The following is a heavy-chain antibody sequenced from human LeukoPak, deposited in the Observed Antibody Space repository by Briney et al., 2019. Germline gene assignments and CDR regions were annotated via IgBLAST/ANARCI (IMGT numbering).Heavy chain of an antibody. V-gene: IGHV3-7*04. Sequence: GGSLRLSCAASGFTFSSYWMSWVRQAPGKGLEWVANIKQDGSEKNYVDSVKGRFTISRDNAKNSLYLQMNSLRAEDTAVYYCARGAAAGSLGYWGQGTLVTVSS. CDR2: IKQDGSEK. J-gene: IGHJ4*02. D-gene: IGHD6-13*01. CDR3: ARGAAAGSLGY. CDR1: GFTFSSYW.